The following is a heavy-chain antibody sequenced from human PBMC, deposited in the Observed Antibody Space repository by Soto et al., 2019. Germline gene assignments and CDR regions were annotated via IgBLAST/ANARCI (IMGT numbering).Heavy chain of an antibody. J-gene: IGHJ4*02. V-gene: IGHV4-31*03. D-gene: IGHD2-15*01. CDR3: ATTEPYGGNYFDY. CDR2: IYYSGST. CDR1: GGSISSGGYY. Sequence: SETLSLTCTVSGGSISSGGYYWSWIRQHPGKGLEWIVYIYYSGSTYYNPSLKSRVTISVDTSKNQFSLKLSSVTAADTAVYYCATTEPYGGNYFDYWGQGTLVTVSS.